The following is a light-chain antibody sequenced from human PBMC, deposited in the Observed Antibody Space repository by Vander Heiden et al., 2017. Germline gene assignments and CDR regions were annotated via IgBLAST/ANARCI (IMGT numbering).Light chain of an antibody. CDR3: QQNDRFPWT. CDR1: QSVSSRY. J-gene: IGKJ1*01. V-gene: IGKV3-20*01. CDR2: GVS. Sequence: EIVLTQSPGTLSLSPGERATLSCRASQSVSSRYLVWYQQKPGQAPRLLIYGVSRRATGIPDRFSASRSGTDFTLTISRVEPEDFAVYYCQQNDRFPWTFGQGTKVEIK.